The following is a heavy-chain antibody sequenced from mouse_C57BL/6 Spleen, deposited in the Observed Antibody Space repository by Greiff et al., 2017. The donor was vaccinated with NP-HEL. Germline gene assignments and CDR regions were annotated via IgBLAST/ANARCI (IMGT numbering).Heavy chain of an antibody. CDR1: GFTFSSYA. Sequence: EVNVVESGGGLVKPGGSLKLSCAASGFTFSSYAMSWVRQTPEKRLEWVATISDGGSYTYYPDNVKGRFTISRDNAKNNLYLQMSHLKSEDTAMYYCARDQDYSNLAWFAYWGQGTLVTVSA. CDR3: ARDQDYSNLAWFAY. CDR2: ISDGGSYT. V-gene: IGHV5-4*01. J-gene: IGHJ3*01. D-gene: IGHD2-5*01.